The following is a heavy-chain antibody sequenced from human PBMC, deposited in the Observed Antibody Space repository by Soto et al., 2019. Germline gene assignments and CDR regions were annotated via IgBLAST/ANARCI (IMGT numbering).Heavy chain of an antibody. CDR3: ASSVVAAILYYYYYGMDV. J-gene: IGHJ6*02. V-gene: IGHV1-69*12. CDR2: IIPIFGTA. Sequence: QVQLVQSGAEVKKPGSSVKVSYKASGGTFSSYAISWVRQAPGQGLEWMGGIIPIFGTANYAQKFQGRVTITADESTSTAYMELSSLRSEDTAVYYCASSVVAAILYYYYYGMDVWGQGTTVTVSS. D-gene: IGHD2-15*01. CDR1: GGTFSSYA.